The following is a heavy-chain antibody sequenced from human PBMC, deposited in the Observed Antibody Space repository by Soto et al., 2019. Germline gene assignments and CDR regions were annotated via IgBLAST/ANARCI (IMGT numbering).Heavy chain of an antibody. CDR3: AKDHGGGNFFLYFDL. CDR1: GFSFRNYG. J-gene: IGHJ4*02. V-gene: IGHV3-30*18. D-gene: IGHD2-15*01. CDR2: ISYEGSRI. Sequence: WSLRLSCAASGFSFRNYGMHWVRQAPGKGLEWVAVISYEGSRISYAASVKGRFTISRDNSKNAVFLQMNRLTPDDTAVYSCAKDHGGGNFFLYFDLWGQGTLVTVSS.